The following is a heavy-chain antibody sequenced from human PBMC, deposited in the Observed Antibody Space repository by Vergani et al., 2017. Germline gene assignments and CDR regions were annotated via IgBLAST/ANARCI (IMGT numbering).Heavy chain of an antibody. Sequence: QVQLQESGPGLVKPPGTLSLTCAVSGDSISSNNCWTWVRQPPGKGLEWIGEICHTEDTTYSPSLKSRVTVSVDESRNLFSLRLNSATAADTAVYSCATIGNMRWGYYFDYWGQGILVTVSS. J-gene: IGHJ4*02. V-gene: IGHV4-4*01. CDR2: ICHTEDT. CDR1: GDSISSNNC. CDR3: ATIGNMRWGYYFDY. D-gene: IGHD3-16*01.